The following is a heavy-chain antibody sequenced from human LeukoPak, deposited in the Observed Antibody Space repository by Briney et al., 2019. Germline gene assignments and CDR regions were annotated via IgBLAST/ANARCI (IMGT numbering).Heavy chain of an antibody. Sequence: GASVKVSCKASGYTFTSYDINWVRQATGQGLEWMGWMNPNSGNTGYAQEFQGRVTMTRNTSISTAYMELSSLRSEDTAVYYCARGLSIPWSLCSWGQGTLVTVSS. CDR2: MNPNSGNT. V-gene: IGHV1-8*01. D-gene: IGHD2-21*01. CDR3: ARGLSIPWSLCS. CDR1: GYTFTSYD. J-gene: IGHJ5*02.